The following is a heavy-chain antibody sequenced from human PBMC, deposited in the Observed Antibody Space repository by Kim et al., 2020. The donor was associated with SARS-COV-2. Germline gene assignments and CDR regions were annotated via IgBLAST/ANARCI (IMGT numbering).Heavy chain of an antibody. D-gene: IGHD5-18*01. J-gene: IGHJ4*02. CDR3: AKERGYNYGYPFDY. CDR1: GFTFSSSA. V-gene: IGHV3-23*01. CDR2: ISATGGST. Sequence: GGSLRLSCAASGFTFSSSAMTWVRQAPGKGLEWVSAISATGGSTYYADSVKGRFTISRDNSKNTLYLQMNSLRAEDTAVFYCAKERGYNYGYPFDYWGQGTLVTVSS.